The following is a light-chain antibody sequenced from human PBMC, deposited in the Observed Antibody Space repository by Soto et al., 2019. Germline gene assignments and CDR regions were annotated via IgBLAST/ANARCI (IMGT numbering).Light chain of an antibody. CDR3: LSKTSSISYV. V-gene: IGLV2-14*01. CDR1: TSDVGGYNY. CDR2: EVS. J-gene: IGLJ1*01. Sequence: QSALTQPASVSGSPGQSITISCTGTTSDVGGYNYVSWYQQHPGKVPKLLIHEVSNRPSGVSNRFSGSKSGNTASLTISGLQAEDEAAYYCLSKTSSISYVFGNGTKVT.